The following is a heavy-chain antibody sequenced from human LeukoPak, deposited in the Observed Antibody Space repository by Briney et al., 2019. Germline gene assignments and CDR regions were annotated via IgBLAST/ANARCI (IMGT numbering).Heavy chain of an antibody. CDR2: IYPNSGGT. D-gene: IGHD3-10*01. CDR1: GYTFTGYY. V-gene: IGHV1-2*02. J-gene: IGHJ6*03. Sequence: ASLKVSCKASGYTFTGYYMCWVREGPGEGVEWMGWIYPNSGGTNYVQKIQGRVTMTRDTSISTAYMELSRLRSDDTAVYYCARVGEITMVRGVDYNYYMDVWGKGTTVTVSS. CDR3: ARVGEITMVRGVDYNYYMDV.